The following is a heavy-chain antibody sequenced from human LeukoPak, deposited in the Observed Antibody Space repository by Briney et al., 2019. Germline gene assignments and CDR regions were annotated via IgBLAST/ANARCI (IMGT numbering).Heavy chain of an antibody. D-gene: IGHD2-21*02. V-gene: IGHV3-23*01. J-gene: IGHJ4*02. CDR2: ISGSGGST. CDR1: GLTFSSYA. Sequence: PGGSLRLSCAASGLTFSSYAMDWVRQSPGKGRGWVSAISGSGGSTYYADSVKGRFTISRENSKTTLYLQMNSLRAEDTAVYYCAKASCGGDCYSLGYWGQGTLVTVSS. CDR3: AKASCGGDCYSLGY.